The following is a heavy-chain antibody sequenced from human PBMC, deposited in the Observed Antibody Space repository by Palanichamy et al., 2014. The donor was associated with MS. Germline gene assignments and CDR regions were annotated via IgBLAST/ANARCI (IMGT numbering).Heavy chain of an antibody. CDR1: GGSISSSNYY. CDR3: ARQRYSYGDFDY. V-gene: IGHV4-39*01. Sequence: QLQLQESGPGLVKPSETLSLTCSVFGGSISSSNYYWGWVRQPPEGLEWIGSFYYSGSTYYNPSLKSRATISVDTSNNQFSLKLTSATAADTALYYCARQRYSYGDFDYWGQGTLFTVSS. D-gene: IGHD5-18*01. CDR2: FYYSGST. J-gene: IGHJ4*02.